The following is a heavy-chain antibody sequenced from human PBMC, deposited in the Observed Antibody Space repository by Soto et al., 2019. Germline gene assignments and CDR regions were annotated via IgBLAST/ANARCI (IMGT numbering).Heavy chain of an antibody. CDR2: IYYSGST. CDR1: GDSISNYY. V-gene: IGHV4-59*08. CDR3: ARHLWVGGSWYLGAFDI. Sequence: QVQLQESGPGLVKPSETLSLTCTVSGDSISNYYWSWIRQPPGKGLEWIGYIYYSGSTNYNPSLRSRRTISEAKSRNQISRRLRYVSAADTAEYYYARHLWVGGSWYLGAFDIWGQGTLVPVSS. J-gene: IGHJ3*02. D-gene: IGHD2-15*01.